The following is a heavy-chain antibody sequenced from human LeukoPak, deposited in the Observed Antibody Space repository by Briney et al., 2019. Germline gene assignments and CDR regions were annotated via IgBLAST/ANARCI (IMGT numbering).Heavy chain of an antibody. Sequence: SETLSLTCTVSGGSISSSSYYWGWLSQPRGQGRAWIGSMYYSGSAYYDPSLKSRVTISVDTSKNQFSLRLSSVTAADTAVYYCASQGVTMIVVVGNWFDPWGQGTLVTVSS. CDR1: GGSISSSSYY. CDR3: ASQGVTMIVVVGNWFDP. CDR2: MYYSGSA. J-gene: IGHJ5*02. V-gene: IGHV4-39*01. D-gene: IGHD3-22*01.